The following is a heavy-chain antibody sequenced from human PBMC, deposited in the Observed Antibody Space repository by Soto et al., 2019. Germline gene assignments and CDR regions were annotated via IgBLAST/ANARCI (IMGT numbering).Heavy chain of an antibody. CDR3: ARDIVVVTAIPLLDY. D-gene: IGHD2-21*02. CDR1: GYTFTSYG. V-gene: IGHV1-18*01. CDR2: ISAYNGNT. Sequence: GASVKVSCKASGYTFTSYGISWVRQAPGQGLEWMGWISAYNGNTNYAQKLQGRVTMTTDTSTSTAYMELRSLRSDDTAVYYCARDIVVVTAIPLLDYWGQGTLVTVS. J-gene: IGHJ4*02.